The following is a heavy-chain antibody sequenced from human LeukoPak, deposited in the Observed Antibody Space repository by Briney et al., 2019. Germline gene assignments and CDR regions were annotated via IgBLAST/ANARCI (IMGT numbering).Heavy chain of an antibody. J-gene: IGHJ4*02. CDR1: GFNFTTYG. D-gene: IGHD6-19*01. CDR3: ARGDTVMVTAVAGTGVDLDY. V-gene: IGHV3-48*04. Sequence: PGGSLRLSCAASGFNFTTYGMHWVRQAPGKGLEWVSQISSSGGTKYYADSVKGRFTISRDNAKNSVYLQMNTLRAEDTAVYYCARGDTVMVTAVAGTGVDLDYWGQGTLVTVSS. CDR2: ISSSGGTK.